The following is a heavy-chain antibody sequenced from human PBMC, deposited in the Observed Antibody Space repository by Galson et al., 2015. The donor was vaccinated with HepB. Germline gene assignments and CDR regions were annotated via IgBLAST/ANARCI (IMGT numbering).Heavy chain of an antibody. Sequence: SLRLSCAASGFTFSSYAMHWVRQAPGKGLEWVAVISYDGSNKYYADSVKGRFTISRDNSKNTLYLQMNSLRAEDTAVYYCARGFVRDGFELGGRYFDYWGQGTLVTVSS. CDR3: ARGFVRDGFELGGRYFDY. J-gene: IGHJ4*02. CDR2: ISYDGSNK. V-gene: IGHV3-30-3*01. CDR1: GFTFSSYA. D-gene: IGHD5-24*01.